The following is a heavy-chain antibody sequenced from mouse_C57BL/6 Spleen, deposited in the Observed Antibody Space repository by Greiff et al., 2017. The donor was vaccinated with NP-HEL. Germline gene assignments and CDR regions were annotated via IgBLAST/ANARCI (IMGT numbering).Heavy chain of an antibody. D-gene: IGHD1-1*01. J-gene: IGHJ2*01. CDR2: INPSSGYT. CDR3: ESRYYYGSSYSLFDD. Sequence: QVQLQQSGAELAKPGASVKLSCKASGYTFTSYWMHWVKQRPGQGLEWIGYINPSSGYTTYNQKFKDKATLTADKSSSTAYMQLSSLTYEDSAVYYCESRYYYGSSYSLFDDWGQGTTLTVSS. CDR1: GYTFTSYW. V-gene: IGHV1-7*01.